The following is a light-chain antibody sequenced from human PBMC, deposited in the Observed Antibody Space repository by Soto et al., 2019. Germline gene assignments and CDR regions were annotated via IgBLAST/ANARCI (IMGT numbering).Light chain of an antibody. CDR1: QGISTY. V-gene: IGKV1-9*01. J-gene: IGKJ2*01. Sequence: IQLTQSPSSLSASVGDRVTITCRASQGISTYLAWYQQKPGKAPQLLIYAASTLQSGVPSRFSGSGSGTDFTLSINSLQPEDFATYYCQQLNRYPPYTFGQGTKLEIK. CDR3: QQLNRYPPYT. CDR2: AAS.